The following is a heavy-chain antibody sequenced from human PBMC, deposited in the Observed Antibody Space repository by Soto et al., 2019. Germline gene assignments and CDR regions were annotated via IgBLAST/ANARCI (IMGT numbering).Heavy chain of an antibody. V-gene: IGHV1-18*01. CDR3: ASDVAYKWNDGGWFDP. CDR2: ISAYNGNT. CDR1: GYTFTSYG. Sequence: QVQLVQSGAEVKKPGASVKVSCKASGYTFTSYGISWVRQASGQGLEWMGGISAYNGNTKYAQKLQGRVTMTTDTSTSTAYMELRSLRSDDTAVYYCASDVAYKWNDGGWFDPWGQGTLVTVSS. J-gene: IGHJ5*02. D-gene: IGHD1-1*01.